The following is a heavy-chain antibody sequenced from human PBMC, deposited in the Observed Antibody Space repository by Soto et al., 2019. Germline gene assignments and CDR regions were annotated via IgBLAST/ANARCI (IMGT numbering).Heavy chain of an antibody. D-gene: IGHD5-12*01. V-gene: IGHV4-38-2*01. CDR3: ARGADIEATTGDAFDI. CDR1: GYSISSGYY. J-gene: IGHJ3*02. Sequence: LSLTCAVSGYSISSGYYWGWIRQPPGKGLEWIGSIYHSGNTYYNPSLKSRVTISLDTSKTQFSLKLSSVTAADTAVYYCARGADIEATTGDAFDIWGQGIMVTVSS. CDR2: IYHSGNT.